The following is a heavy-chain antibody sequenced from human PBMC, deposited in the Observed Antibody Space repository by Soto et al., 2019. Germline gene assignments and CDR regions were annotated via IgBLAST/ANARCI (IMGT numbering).Heavy chain of an antibody. Sequence: GASVKVSCKASGYTFTSYYMHWVRQAPGQGLEWMGRINPSGGSASYAQKFQGRVTITADKSTSTAYMELSSLRSEDTAVYYCARDAGYCSGGSCPEGYFQHWGQGTLVTVSS. J-gene: IGHJ1*01. CDR3: ARDAGYCSGGSCPEGYFQH. CDR2: INPSGGSA. V-gene: IGHV1-46*01. CDR1: GYTFTSYY. D-gene: IGHD2-15*01.